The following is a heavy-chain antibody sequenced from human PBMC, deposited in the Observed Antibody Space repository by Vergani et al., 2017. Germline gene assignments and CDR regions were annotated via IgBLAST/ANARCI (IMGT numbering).Heavy chain of an antibody. CDR1: GYTFTGYF. J-gene: IGHJ4*02. CDR3: ARTSSISGSYYNGEWDY. D-gene: IGHD3-10*01. CDR2: IDPNSGDT. V-gene: IGHV1-2*02. Sequence: QVQLVQSGAEVKKPGASLKVSCKASGYTFTGYFLHWVRQAPGQGLEWMGWIDPNSGDTTYAQKFQGRVTMTRDTSMRTVYMDLTGLRSDDTAMYYCARTSSISGSYYNGEWDYWGQGTLVVVSS.